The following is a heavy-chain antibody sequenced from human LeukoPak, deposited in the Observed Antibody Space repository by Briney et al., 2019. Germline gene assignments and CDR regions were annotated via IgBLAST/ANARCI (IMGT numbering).Heavy chain of an antibody. CDR2: IYTSGTT. CDR1: GGSISSYY. Sequence: SETLSLTCTVSGGSISSYYWSWIRQPAGKGLEWIGRIYTSGTTNYNPSLKSRVTMSIDTSKNRFSLKLISVTAADTAVYYCAREYYYDSSGYPYYFDYWGQGTLVTVSS. D-gene: IGHD3-22*01. V-gene: IGHV4-4*07. J-gene: IGHJ4*02. CDR3: AREYYYDSSGYPYYFDY.